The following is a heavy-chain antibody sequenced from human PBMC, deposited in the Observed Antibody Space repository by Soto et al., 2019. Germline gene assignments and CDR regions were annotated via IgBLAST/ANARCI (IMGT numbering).Heavy chain of an antibody. CDR2: ISYGGGST. V-gene: IGHV3-23*01. CDR3: AKGESYYYDSSGYWNY. J-gene: IGHJ4*02. Sequence: EVQLLESGGGLVQPGGSLRLSCAASGFTFSSYAMNWVRQAPGKGLEWVSGISYGGGSTNYADSVKGRFTISRDNSKNKLYLQMNSVRGEDTAVYYCAKGESYYYDSSGYWNYWGQGTLVTVSS. D-gene: IGHD3-22*01. CDR1: GFTFSSYA.